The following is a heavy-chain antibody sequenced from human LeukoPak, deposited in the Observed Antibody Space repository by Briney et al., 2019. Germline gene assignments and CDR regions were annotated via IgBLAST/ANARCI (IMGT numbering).Heavy chain of an antibody. CDR1: GYTFTGYY. Sequence: ASVKVSCKTSGYTFTGYYMHWVRQAPGQGPEWMGWINPSSGGTKCAERFQGRVTMTRDTSISTAYMELTRLIFDDTAVYYCARGDYSTSYDLRYWRQGTLVTVSS. D-gene: IGHD6-13*01. CDR2: INPSSGGT. V-gene: IGHV1-2*02. CDR3: ARGDYSTSYDLRY. J-gene: IGHJ4*02.